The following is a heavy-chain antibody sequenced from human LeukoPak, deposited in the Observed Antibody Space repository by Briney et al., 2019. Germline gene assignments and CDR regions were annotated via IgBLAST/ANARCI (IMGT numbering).Heavy chain of an antibody. CDR2: IIPILGIA. D-gene: IGHD1-26*01. V-gene: IGHV1-69*04. CDR1: GGTLSNYA. CDR3: ARDGSGSYYFDY. J-gene: IGHJ4*02. Sequence: SVKVSCKPSGGTLSNYAISWVRPAPGQGLEWMGRIIPILGIANYAQKFQGRVTITADKSASTAYMELSSLRSEDTAVYYCARDGSGSYYFDYWGQGTLVTVSS.